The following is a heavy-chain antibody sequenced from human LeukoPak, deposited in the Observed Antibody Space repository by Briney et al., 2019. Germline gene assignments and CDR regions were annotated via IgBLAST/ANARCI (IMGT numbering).Heavy chain of an antibody. J-gene: IGHJ3*02. CDR2: ISSSSSTI. V-gene: IGHV3-11*04. Sequence: GGSLRLSCAASGFTFSDYYMSWIRQAPGKGLEWVSYISSSSSTIYYADSVKGRFTISRDNAKNSLYLQMNSLRAEDTAVYYCARPRSLDRWPALEYAFDIWGQGTMVTVSS. CDR3: ARPRSLDRWPALEYAFDI. CDR1: GFTFSDYY. D-gene: IGHD1-1*01.